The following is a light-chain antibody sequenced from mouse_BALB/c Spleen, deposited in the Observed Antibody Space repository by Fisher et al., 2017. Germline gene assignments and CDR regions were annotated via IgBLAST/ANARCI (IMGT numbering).Light chain of an antibody. CDR3: QNGHSFPFT. Sequence: DIVMTQTTATLSVTPGDRVSLSCRASQSISNNLHWYQQKSHESPRLLIKYASQSISGIPSRFSGSGSGSDFTLSINSVEPEDVGVYYCQNGHSFPFTFGSGTKLEIK. CDR1: QSISNN. CDR2: YAS. J-gene: IGKJ4*01. V-gene: IGKV5-39*01.